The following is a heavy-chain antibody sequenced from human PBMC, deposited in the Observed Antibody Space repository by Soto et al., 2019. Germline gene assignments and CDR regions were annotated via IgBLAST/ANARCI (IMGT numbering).Heavy chain of an antibody. J-gene: IGHJ4*02. CDR2: FYYSGST. V-gene: IGHV4-39*02. D-gene: IGHD3-3*01. CDR3: AKDREGRRDFWSGPDY. Sequence: SETLSLTCNVSGGSVSSSLYYWGWIRQPPGKGLEWIGSFYYSGSTYYNPSLKSRVTMSIDTSKNDFSLKLTSVTAADTAVYYCAKDREGRRDFWSGPDYWGQGTLVTVSS. CDR1: GGSVSSSLYY.